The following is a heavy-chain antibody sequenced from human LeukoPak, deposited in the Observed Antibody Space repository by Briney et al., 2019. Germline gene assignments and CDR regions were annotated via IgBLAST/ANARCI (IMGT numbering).Heavy chain of an antibody. D-gene: IGHD6-13*01. Sequence: PGGSLRLSCAASGFTFSSNYMSWVRQAPGKGLEWVSVIYSGGSTYYADSVKGRFTISRDNSKNTLYLQMNSLRAEDTAVYYCARMIAAAEIDYWGQGALVTVSS. V-gene: IGHV3-66*02. CDR2: IYSGGST. J-gene: IGHJ4*02. CDR1: GFTFSSNY. CDR3: ARMIAAAEIDY.